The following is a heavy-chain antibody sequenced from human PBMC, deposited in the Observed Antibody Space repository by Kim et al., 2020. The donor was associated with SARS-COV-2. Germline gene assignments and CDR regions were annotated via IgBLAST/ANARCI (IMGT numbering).Heavy chain of an antibody. D-gene: IGHD6-13*01. CDR2: IYPGDSRT. CDR1: GYSFTTTYC. CDR3: AAWKGSNWFDY. J-gene: IGHJ4*02. Sequence: GESLKISCKASGYSFTTTYCIGWVRQMPGKDLEWLGNIYPGDSRTVYSPSFQGQVTISADKSISTAYLQLSSLKASDTAMYYCAAWKGSNWFDYWGQGTLVTVSS. V-gene: IGHV5-51*01.